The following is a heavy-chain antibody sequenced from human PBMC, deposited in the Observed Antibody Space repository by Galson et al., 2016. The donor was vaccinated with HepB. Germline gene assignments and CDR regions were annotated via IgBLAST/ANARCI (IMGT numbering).Heavy chain of an antibody. CDR1: SDSITGHY. D-gene: IGHD3-3*01. V-gene: IGHV4-59*11. Sequence: SETLSLTCTFSSDSITGHYCSWIRQSPGKGLEWIGYIYYIGSTNYNPSLKSRVTMLVDTSKNQFSMMLTSVTAADTAVYYCTRVTIYGVVDFWGQGTPVTVSS. CDR3: TRVTIYGVVDF. CDR2: IYYIGST. J-gene: IGHJ4*02.